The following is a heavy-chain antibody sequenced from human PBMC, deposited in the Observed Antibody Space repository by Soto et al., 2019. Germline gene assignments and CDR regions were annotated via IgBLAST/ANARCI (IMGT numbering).Heavy chain of an antibody. V-gene: IGHV1-18*01. CDR2: ISPYSGNT. CDR1: GYIFVNYG. CDR3: AMVDNYVTPPPQDV. Sequence: QVQLVQSGDEVRKPGSSVKVSCKASGYIFVNYGIAWVRQAPGQGLEWMGWISPYSGNTHYASKGQGIVTWTTDTATSTAYRDLGSLTSHDTAVYYCAMVDNYVTPPPQDVWGQGTTVTVSS. D-gene: IGHD3-16*01. J-gene: IGHJ6*02.